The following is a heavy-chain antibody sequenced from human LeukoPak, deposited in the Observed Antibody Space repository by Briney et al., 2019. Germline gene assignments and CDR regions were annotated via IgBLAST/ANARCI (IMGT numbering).Heavy chain of an antibody. CDR3: ARGRHPGPTWISEY. J-gene: IGHJ4*02. V-gene: IGHV1-8*01. CDR1: EYTFTSYD. Sequence: AASVKVSCKASEYTFTSYDINWVRQANGQGLEWMGWMNPNSGNTGYAQKFQGRVTMTRNTSISTAYMELSSLTFEDTAVYYCARGRHPGPTWISEYWGQGTLVTVSS. CDR2: MNPNSGNT. D-gene: IGHD5-12*01.